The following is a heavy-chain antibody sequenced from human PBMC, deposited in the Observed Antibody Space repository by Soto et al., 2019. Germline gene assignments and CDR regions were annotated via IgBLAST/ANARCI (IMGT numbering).Heavy chain of an antibody. Sequence: GGSLRLSCAASGFTFSSYGMHWVRQAPGKGLEWVAVISYDGSNKYYADSVKGRSTISRDNSKNTLYLQMNSLRAEDTAVYYCAKEMSATMVRGVIPRNDYWGQGTLVTVSS. CDR1: GFTFSSYG. V-gene: IGHV3-30*18. D-gene: IGHD3-10*01. CDR2: ISYDGSNK. CDR3: AKEMSATMVRGVIPRNDY. J-gene: IGHJ4*02.